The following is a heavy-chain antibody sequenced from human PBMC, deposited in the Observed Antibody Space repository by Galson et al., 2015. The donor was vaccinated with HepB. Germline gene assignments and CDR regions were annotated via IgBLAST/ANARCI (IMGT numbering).Heavy chain of an antibody. D-gene: IGHD2-21*01. CDR1: GFTFSSYG. J-gene: IGHJ4*02. Sequence: SLRLSCAAPGFTFSSYGMHWVRQAPGKGLEWVAVIWYDGSNKYYADSVKGRFTISRDNSKNTLYLQMNSLRAEDTAVYYRARSLAGCGGDYSYYFDYWGQGTLVTVSS. CDR3: ARSLAGCGGDYSYYFDY. V-gene: IGHV3-33*01. CDR2: IWYDGSNK.